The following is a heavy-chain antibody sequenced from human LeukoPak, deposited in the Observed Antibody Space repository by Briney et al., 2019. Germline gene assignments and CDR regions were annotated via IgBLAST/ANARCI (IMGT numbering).Heavy chain of an antibody. CDR2: INPNSGGT. Sequence: ASVKVSCKASGYTFTGYYMHWVRQAPGQGLEWMGWINPNSGGTNYAQKFQGRVTMTRDTSISTAYMELSRLRSDDTAVYYCARVYIAVAPAPRGYWGQGTLVTVSS. CDR1: GYTFTGYY. CDR3: ARVYIAVAPAPRGY. V-gene: IGHV1-2*02. J-gene: IGHJ4*02. D-gene: IGHD6-19*01.